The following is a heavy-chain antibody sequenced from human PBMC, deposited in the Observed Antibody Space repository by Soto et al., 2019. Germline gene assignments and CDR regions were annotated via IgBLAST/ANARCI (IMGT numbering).Heavy chain of an antibody. CDR2: INSNGGST. J-gene: IGHJ4*02. Sequence: EVQLVESGGGLVQPGGSLRLSCAASGYTFSTYAMHWVRQAPGKGLEYVSVINSNGGSTFYANSVKGRFTISRDNSKNTLYLQMGSLRFEDTGFYYCARAPGYSGYDALDYWGQGTLVTVSS. CDR3: ARAPGYSGYDALDY. CDR1: GYTFSTYA. V-gene: IGHV3-64*01. D-gene: IGHD5-12*01.